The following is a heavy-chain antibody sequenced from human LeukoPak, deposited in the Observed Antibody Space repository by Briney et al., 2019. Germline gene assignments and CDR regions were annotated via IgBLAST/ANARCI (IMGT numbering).Heavy chain of an antibody. CDR3: AVAYSSSYAPYYFDY. V-gene: IGHV1-24*01. Sequence: ASVKVSCKVSGYTLTELSMHWVRRAPGKGLEWMGGFDPEDGKTIYAQKFRGRVTMTTDTSTSTAYMELRSLRSDDTAVYYCAVAYSSSYAPYYFDYWGQGTLVTVSS. CDR1: GYTLTELS. J-gene: IGHJ4*02. CDR2: FDPEDGKT. D-gene: IGHD6-13*01.